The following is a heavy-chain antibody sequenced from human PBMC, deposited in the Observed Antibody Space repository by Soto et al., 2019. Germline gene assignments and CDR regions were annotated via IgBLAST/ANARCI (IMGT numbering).Heavy chain of an antibody. CDR2: VSTHYGNT. D-gene: IGHD2-15*01. CDR3: ARGVGVPVMDY. J-gene: IGHJ4*02. CDR1: GYNFTSYS. V-gene: IGHV1-18*04. Sequence: QVQVVQSGGEVKKPGASVKVSCKPSGYNFTSYSISWVRQAPGQGLEWMGWVSTHYGNTKYAQKFEGRVSMPADTATNTAYMGLRCLRSDDTAIYSCARGVGVPVMDYWGQGTLLTVSS.